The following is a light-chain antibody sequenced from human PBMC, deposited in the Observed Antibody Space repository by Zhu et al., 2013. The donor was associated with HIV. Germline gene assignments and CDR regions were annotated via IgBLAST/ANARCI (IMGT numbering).Light chain of an antibody. CDR3: QQYDSYPRT. CDR1: QSINNW. J-gene: IGKJ1*01. V-gene: IGKV1-5*03. Sequence: DIQMTQSPTTLSAFVGDTVAITCRASQSINNWLAWFQQKSGTAPKLLLYKASSLQSGVPSRFSGSGSGTEFTLTISSLQPDDFATYYCQQYDSYPRTFGQGTKVELK. CDR2: KAS.